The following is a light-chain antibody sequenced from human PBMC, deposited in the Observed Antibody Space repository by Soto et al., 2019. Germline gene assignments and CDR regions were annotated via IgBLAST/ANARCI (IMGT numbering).Light chain of an antibody. Sequence: DIQMTQSPSTLSGSVGDRVTITCRASQTISSWLAWYQQKPGKAPKLLIYKASTLQSGVPSRFSGSGSGTEFTLTISSLQPDDFATYCCQHYNSYSYAFGQGTKGELK. CDR1: QTISSW. V-gene: IGKV1-5*03. CDR2: KAS. J-gene: IGKJ1*01. CDR3: QHYNSYSYA.